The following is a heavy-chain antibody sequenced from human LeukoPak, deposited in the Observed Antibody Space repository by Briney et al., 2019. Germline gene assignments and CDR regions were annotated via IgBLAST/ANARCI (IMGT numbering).Heavy chain of an antibody. CDR3: AREGGGWDADY. CDR2: ISYDGSEK. V-gene: IGHV3-30*03. J-gene: IGHJ4*02. D-gene: IGHD6-19*01. CDR1: GFPFGPFG. Sequence: PGGSLRLSCAPSGFPFGPFGMHWVRQAPGKGLELVALISYDGSEKYYADSVKGRFTISRDNAKNSLYLQMNSLRDEDTAVYYCAREGGGWDADYWGQGTLVTVSS.